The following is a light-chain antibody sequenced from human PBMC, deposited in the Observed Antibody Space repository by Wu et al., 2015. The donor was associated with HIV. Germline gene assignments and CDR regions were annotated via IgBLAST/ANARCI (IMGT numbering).Light chain of an antibody. CDR3: QQYKNYSPDS. Sequence: DIQMTQSPSTLSASVGDRVTITCRASQSISSWLAWYQQKPGKAPKLLIYKASNLESGVPSRFSGSGSGTEFTLTISSLQPDDFATYYCQQYKNYSPDSFGQGTKLEIK. CDR2: KAS. J-gene: IGKJ2*03. CDR1: QSISSW. V-gene: IGKV1-5*03.